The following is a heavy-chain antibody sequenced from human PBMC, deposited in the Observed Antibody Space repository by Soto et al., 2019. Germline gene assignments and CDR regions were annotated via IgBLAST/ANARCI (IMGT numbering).Heavy chain of an antibody. CDR3: ARGLGGHYGGYYYYYYGMDV. J-gene: IGHJ6*02. CDR1: GYTFTSYG. CDR2: ISAYNGNT. D-gene: IGHD4-17*01. Sequence: GASVKVSCKASGYTFTSYGISWVRQAPGQGLEWMGWISAYNGNTNYAQKFQGRVTMTRDTSTSTVYMELSSLRSEDTAVYYCARGLGGHYGGYYYYYYGMDVWGHGTTVTVSS. V-gene: IGHV1-18*04.